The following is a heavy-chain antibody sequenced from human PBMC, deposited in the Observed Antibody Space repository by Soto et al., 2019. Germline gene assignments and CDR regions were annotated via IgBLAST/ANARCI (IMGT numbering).Heavy chain of an antibody. J-gene: IGHJ6*03. V-gene: IGHV3-64*02. D-gene: IGHD1-7*01. CDR1: GFTFSSYA. Sequence: SLRLSCAASGFTFSSYAMHWVRQAPGKGLEYVSAISSNGGSTYYADSVKGRFTISRDNSKNTLYLQMGSLRAEDMAVYYCAGTSSLQWYYMDVWDKGTTVTVSS. CDR2: ISSNGGST. CDR3: AGTSSLQWYYMDV.